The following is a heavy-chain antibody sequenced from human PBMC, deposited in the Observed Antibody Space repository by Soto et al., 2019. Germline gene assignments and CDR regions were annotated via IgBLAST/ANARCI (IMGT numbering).Heavy chain of an antibody. CDR1: GFSFSSYG. D-gene: IGHD1-26*01. Sequence: QVQLVESGGGVVQPGRSLRLSCAASGFSFSSYGMHWVRQAPGKGLDWMAVISYDGSNEYYADSVKGRFTISRDNSKNTLYLQMNRLRAEDTAVYYCAKGSTGQLPDYWGQGTLVTVSS. CDR2: ISYDGSNE. CDR3: AKGSTGQLPDY. V-gene: IGHV3-30*18. J-gene: IGHJ4*02.